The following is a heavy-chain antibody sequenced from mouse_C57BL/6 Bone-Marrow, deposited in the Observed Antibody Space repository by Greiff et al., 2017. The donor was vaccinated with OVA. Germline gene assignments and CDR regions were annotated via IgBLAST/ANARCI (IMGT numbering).Heavy chain of an antibody. D-gene: IGHD4-1*01. J-gene: IGHJ2*01. CDR2: INPGSGGT. CDR3: ATPPNWDGYYFDY. Sequence: QVQLQQSGAELVRPGTSVKVSCKASGYAFTNYLIEWVKQRPGQGLEWIGVINPGSGGTNYNEKFKVKATLTVDTSSSTAYMQLSSLTSEDSAVYYCATPPNWDGYYFDYWGQGTTLTVSS. V-gene: IGHV1-54*01. CDR1: GYAFTNYL.